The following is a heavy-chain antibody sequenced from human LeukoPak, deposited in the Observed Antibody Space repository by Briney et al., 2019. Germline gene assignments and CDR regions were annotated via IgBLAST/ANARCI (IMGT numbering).Heavy chain of an antibody. CDR2: IKQDGSEK. CDR3: AREGMGDIVVVVAATAYYYYYGMDV. Sequence: GGFLRLSCAASGFTFSSYWMSWVRQAPGKGLEWVANIKQDGSEKYYVDSVKGRFTISRDNAKNSLYLQMNSLRAEDTAVYYCAREGMGDIVVVVAATAYYYYYGMDVWGQGTTVTVSS. V-gene: IGHV3-7*01. J-gene: IGHJ6*02. D-gene: IGHD2-15*01. CDR1: GFTFSSYW.